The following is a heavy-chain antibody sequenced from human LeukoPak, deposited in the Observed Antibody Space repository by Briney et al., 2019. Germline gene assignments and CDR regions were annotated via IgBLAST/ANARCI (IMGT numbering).Heavy chain of an antibody. CDR1: GFTVSNNY. CDR3: AKDPNYDFWSGHPFDY. Sequence: PGGSLRLSCAASGFTVSNNYMSWVRQAPGKGLEWVSVIYSGGITYYADSVKGRFTISRDNSNNTLHLQMHSLRAEDTAVYYCAKDPNYDFWSGHPFDYWGQGTLVTVSS. D-gene: IGHD3-3*01. V-gene: IGHV3-66*01. J-gene: IGHJ4*02. CDR2: IYSGGIT.